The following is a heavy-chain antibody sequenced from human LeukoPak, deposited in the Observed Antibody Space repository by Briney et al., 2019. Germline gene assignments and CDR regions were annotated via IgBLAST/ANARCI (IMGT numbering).Heavy chain of an antibody. V-gene: IGHV1-69*06. CDR2: IIPIFGTA. J-gene: IGHJ6*04. D-gene: IGHD3-9*01. Sequence: VASVTVSCKASGGTFSSYAISWVRQAPGQGLEWMGGIIPIFGTANYAQTLQGRVTITADKSTSTAYMELSSLRSEDTAVYYCARDSSQTHYDILTGYPTLYYYYGMDVWGKGTTVTVSS. CDR3: ARDSSQTHYDILTGYPTLYYYYGMDV. CDR1: GGTFSSYA.